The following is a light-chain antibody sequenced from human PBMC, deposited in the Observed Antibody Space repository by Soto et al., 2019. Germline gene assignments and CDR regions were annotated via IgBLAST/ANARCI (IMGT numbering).Light chain of an antibody. J-gene: IGKJ1*01. CDR3: QQYGSSRWT. CDR1: QSVSSN. Sequence: EVVFTQSPATLSVSPGERATLSCRASQSVSSNLAWYQQKPGQAPRLLIYGASSRATGIPDRFSGSGSGTDFTLTISRLEPEDFAVYYCQQYGSSRWTFGQGTNVDIK. V-gene: IGKV3-20*01. CDR2: GAS.